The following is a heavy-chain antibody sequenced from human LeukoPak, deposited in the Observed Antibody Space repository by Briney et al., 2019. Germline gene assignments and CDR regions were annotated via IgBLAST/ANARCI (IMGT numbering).Heavy chain of an antibody. CDR3: ARAVAGFRYYFDY. V-gene: IGHV1-46*01. D-gene: IGHD6-19*01. CDR1: GYTFTSYY. J-gene: IGHJ4*02. CDR2: INPSGGST. Sequence: ASVKVSCKASGYTFTSYYMHWVRQAPGQGLEWMGIINPSGGSTSYAQKFQGRVTMTRDMSASTVYMELSSLRSEDTAVHYCARAVAGFRYYFDYWGQGTLVTVSS.